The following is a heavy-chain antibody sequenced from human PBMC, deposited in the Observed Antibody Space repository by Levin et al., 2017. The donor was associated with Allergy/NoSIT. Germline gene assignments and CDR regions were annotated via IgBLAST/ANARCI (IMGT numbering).Heavy chain of an antibody. D-gene: IGHD2-21*01. V-gene: IGHV4-4*07. Sequence: SQTLSLTCTVSGGSISSYYWSWIRPPAGKGLEWIGRIYTSGSTNYNPSLKSRVTMSVDTSKNQFSLKLSSVTAADTAVYYCAREVSRVRPNFDYWGQGTLVTVSS. CDR1: GGSISSYY. J-gene: IGHJ4*02. CDR3: AREVSRVRPNFDY. CDR2: IYTSGST.